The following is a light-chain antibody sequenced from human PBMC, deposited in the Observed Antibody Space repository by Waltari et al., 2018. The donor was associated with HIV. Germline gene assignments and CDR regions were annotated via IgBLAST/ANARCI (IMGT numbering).Light chain of an antibody. CDR2: RNN. CDR1: SPNIGSNY. J-gene: IGLJ2*01. V-gene: IGLV1-47*01. Sequence: QSVLTQPPSASGTPGQRVTISCSGSSPNIGSNYVYWYQQLPGTAPKLLIHRNNRRPSGVPDRFSGSKSGTSASLAISGLRSEDEADYYCAAWDDSLLVFGGGTKLTVL. CDR3: AAWDDSLLV.